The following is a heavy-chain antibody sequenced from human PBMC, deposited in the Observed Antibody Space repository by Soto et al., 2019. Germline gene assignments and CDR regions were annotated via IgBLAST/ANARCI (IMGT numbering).Heavy chain of an antibody. CDR2: ISYSGTT. J-gene: IGHJ4*02. D-gene: IGHD4-17*01. CDR3: ATMGTPVTGLYYFDY. V-gene: IGHV4-30-4*01. Sequence: SETLSLTCTVSGGSISSCNYYWGWIRQPPGKGLEWIGFISYSGTTHYSASLRSRVSISVDTSKNQFSLDLSSVTAADTAVYYCATMGTPVTGLYYFDYWGQGTLVS. CDR1: GGSISSCNYY.